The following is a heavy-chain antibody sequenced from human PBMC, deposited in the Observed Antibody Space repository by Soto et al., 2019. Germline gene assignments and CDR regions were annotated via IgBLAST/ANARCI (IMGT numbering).Heavy chain of an antibody. CDR1: GFTFSNHA. CDR3: ARKYEDPIVRLDS. Sequence: PGGSLRLSCAASGFTFSNHAMSWVRQAPGKGLEWISSLSQSGDSTYYIDSVKGRFTISRYNSKNTLYLQMNSLRVGDTAVYYCARKYEDPIVRLDSWGQGTLVTVST. J-gene: IGHJ5*01. V-gene: IGHV3-23*01. D-gene: IGHD2-15*01. CDR2: LSQSGDST.